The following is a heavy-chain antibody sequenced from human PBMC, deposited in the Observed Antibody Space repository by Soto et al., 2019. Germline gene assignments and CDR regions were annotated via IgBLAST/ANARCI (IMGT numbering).Heavy chain of an antibody. CDR2: IYYSGST. D-gene: IGHD4-17*01. J-gene: IGHJ5*02. CDR1: GGSISSSSYY. V-gene: IGHV4-39*01. Sequence: ASETLSLTCTVSGGSISSSSYYWGWIRQPPGKGLEWIGSIYYSGSTYYNPSLKSRVTISVDTSKNQFSLKLSSVTAADTAVYYCARHYGDYVLDWFDPWGQGTLVTVSS. CDR3: ARHYGDYVLDWFDP.